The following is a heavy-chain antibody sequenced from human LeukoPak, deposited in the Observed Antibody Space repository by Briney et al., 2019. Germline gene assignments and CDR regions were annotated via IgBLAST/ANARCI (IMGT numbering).Heavy chain of an antibody. D-gene: IGHD6-19*01. Sequence: SETLSLTCTVSGGSISSYYWSWIRQPPGKGLEWIGYIYYSGSTNYNPSLKSRVTISVDTSKNQFSLKLSSVTAADTAVYYCARVKEAGLFDYWGQGTLITVSS. V-gene: IGHV4-59*01. CDR1: GGSISSYY. CDR2: IYYSGST. CDR3: ARVKEAGLFDY. J-gene: IGHJ4*02.